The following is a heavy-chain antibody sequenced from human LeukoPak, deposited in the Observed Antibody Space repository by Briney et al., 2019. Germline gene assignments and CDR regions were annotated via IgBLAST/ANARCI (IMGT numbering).Heavy chain of an antibody. CDR2: VDPSNDDT. J-gene: IGHJ4*02. Sequence: ASVKVSCKASGYNFRNYGIGWVRQAPGQGLEWMGYVDPSNDDTNYAPKFHDRVTMTGDTSIRTAYMELSRLTSDDTAVYYCARSLFVAFTDWGQGTLVIVSS. CDR1: GYNFRNYG. D-gene: IGHD2-21*01. CDR3: ARSLFVAFTD. V-gene: IGHV1-2*02.